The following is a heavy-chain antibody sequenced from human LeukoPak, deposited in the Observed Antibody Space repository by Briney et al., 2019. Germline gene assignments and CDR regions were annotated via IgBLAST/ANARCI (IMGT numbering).Heavy chain of an antibody. D-gene: IGHD1-7*01. CDR1: GFTFTSYG. Sequence: GRSLRLSCAASGFTFTSYGMHWVRQAPGKGLEWVAVIWNDGSNKYYADSVKGRFTISRDNSKNTLYLQMNSLRVEDMAVYYCARPSGTWGAFDNWGQGTMVTVSS. CDR2: IWNDGSNK. CDR3: ARPSGTWGAFDN. V-gene: IGHV3-33*08. J-gene: IGHJ3*02.